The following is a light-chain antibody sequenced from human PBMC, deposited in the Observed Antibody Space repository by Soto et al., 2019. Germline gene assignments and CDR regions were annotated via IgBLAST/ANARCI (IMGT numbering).Light chain of an antibody. CDR1: QRDLYNVNNKNH. Sequence: DIVMTQSPDSLAVSLGERATTNCKSSQRDLYNVNNKNHLGWYQQKQGQPPKLLIYSASTREFGVPERFSGSGSGTDFTLTISSLQAEDVAIYYCQQYNSNPWTFGQGTKVEIK. CDR2: SAS. CDR3: QQYNSNPWT. V-gene: IGKV4-1*01. J-gene: IGKJ1*01.